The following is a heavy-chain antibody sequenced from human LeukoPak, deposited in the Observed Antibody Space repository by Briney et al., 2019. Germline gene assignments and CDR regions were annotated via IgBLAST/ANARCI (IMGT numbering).Heavy chain of an antibody. J-gene: IGHJ4*02. V-gene: IGHV5-51*01. CDR1: GYRFTTYW. CDR2: YYTGDSDT. CDR3: ARQHGSGSYYSRAIDY. Sequence: GGSLKIPCEASGYRFTTYWIGWVRQMPGKGLEWMGIYYTGDSDTRYSPSFQGQVNISADKSINTAYLQWSSLKASDTAMYYCARQHGSGSYYSRAIDYWGQGTLVTVSS. D-gene: IGHD3-10*01.